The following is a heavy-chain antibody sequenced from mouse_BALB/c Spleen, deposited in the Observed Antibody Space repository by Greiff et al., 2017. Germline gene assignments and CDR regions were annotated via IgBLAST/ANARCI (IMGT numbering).Heavy chain of an antibody. CDR2: IWSGGST. Sequence: VQLQESGPGLVQPSQSLSITCTVSGFSLTSYGVHWVRQSPGKGLEWLGVIWSGGSTDYNAAFISRLSISKDNSKSQVFFKMNSLQANDTAIYYCARKSYYDYAYAMDYWGQGTSVTVSS. CDR1: GFSLTSYG. CDR3: ARKSYYDYAYAMDY. V-gene: IGHV2-2*02. D-gene: IGHD2-4*01. J-gene: IGHJ4*01.